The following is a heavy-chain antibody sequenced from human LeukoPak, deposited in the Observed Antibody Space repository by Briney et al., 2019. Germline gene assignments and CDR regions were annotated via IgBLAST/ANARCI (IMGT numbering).Heavy chain of an antibody. CDR1: GFTFSSYA. V-gene: IGHV3-30*01. CDR3: ARGGGVVVPAAAIDY. Sequence: GGSLGLSCAASGFTFSSYAMHWVRQAPGKGLEWVAVISYDGSNKYYADSVKGRFTISRDNSKNTLYLQMNSLRAEDAAVYYCARGGGVVVPAAAIDYWGQGTLVTVSS. CDR2: ISYDGSNK. J-gene: IGHJ4*02. D-gene: IGHD2-2*01.